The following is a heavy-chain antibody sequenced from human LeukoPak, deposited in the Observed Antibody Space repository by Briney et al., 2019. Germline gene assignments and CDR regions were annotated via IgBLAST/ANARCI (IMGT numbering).Heavy chain of an antibody. D-gene: IGHD4-23*01. V-gene: IGHV4-39*01. Sequence: SETLSLTCTVSGGSISSSSYYWGWIRQPPGKGLEWIGSIYYSGSTYYNPSLKSRVTISVDTSKNQFSLKLSSVTAADTAVYYCASYRTPDYGGNSSKIRGFDYWGQGTLVTVSS. CDR2: IYYSGST. J-gene: IGHJ4*02. CDR1: GGSISSSSYY. CDR3: ASYRTPDYGGNSSKIRGFDY.